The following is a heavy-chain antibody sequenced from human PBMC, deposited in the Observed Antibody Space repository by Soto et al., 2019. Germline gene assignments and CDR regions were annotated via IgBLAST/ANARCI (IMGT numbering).Heavy chain of an antibody. CDR1: GGTFNSYA. V-gene: IGHV1-69*12. CDR2: IIPIFGTA. CDR3: ASHYDSGGYYYRGLDY. J-gene: IGHJ4*02. D-gene: IGHD3-22*01. Sequence: QVQLVQSGAEVKKPGSSVKVSCKASGGTFNSYAISWVRQAPGQGLEWMGGIIPIFGTADYAQKFQGRVTITAVECTSTAYMELSSLRSEDTAVYYCASHYDSGGYYYRGLDYWGQGTLVTVSS.